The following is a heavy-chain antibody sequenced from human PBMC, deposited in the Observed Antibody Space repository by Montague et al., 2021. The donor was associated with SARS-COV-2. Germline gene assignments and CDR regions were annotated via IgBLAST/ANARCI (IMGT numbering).Heavy chain of an antibody. V-gene: IGHV3-74*01. D-gene: IGHD4-11*01. CDR3: ASDMTTAYYYYYGMDV. J-gene: IGHJ6*02. Sequence: SLRLSCAASGFTFSSYSMNWVRQAPGKGLVWVSRINSDGSSTSYADSVKGRFTISRDNAKNTLYLQMNSLRAEDTAVYYCASDMTTAYYYYYGMDVWGQGTTVTVSS. CDR1: GFTFSSYS. CDR2: INSDGSST.